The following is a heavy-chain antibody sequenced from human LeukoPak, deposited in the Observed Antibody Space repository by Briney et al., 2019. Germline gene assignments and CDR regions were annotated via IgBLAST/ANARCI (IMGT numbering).Heavy chain of an antibody. CDR3: AREIYDFGDYYFDY. CDR2: IYSGGST. D-gene: IGHD3-3*01. V-gene: IGHV3-53*01. CDR1: GFTVSSNY. Sequence: GGSLRLSCAASGFTVSSNYMSWVRQAPGKGLEWVSVIYSGGSTYYADSVKGRFTISRDNSKNTLFLQMNSLRAEDTAVYYCAREIYDFGDYYFDYWGQGTLVTVSS. J-gene: IGHJ4*02.